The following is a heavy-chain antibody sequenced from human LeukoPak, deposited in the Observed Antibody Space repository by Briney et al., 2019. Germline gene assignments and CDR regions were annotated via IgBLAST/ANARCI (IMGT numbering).Heavy chain of an antibody. D-gene: IGHD5/OR15-5a*01. V-gene: IGHV3-53*01. CDR2: IFGGGDT. Sequence: GVSLRLSCAGSGYTVGSNYMTWVRQAPGKGLEWVSLIFGGGDTRYADSVKGRFTISKDNSKNTVYLQMNSLRADDTAVYFCWRPNVLSSVDFWGQGTLVTVAS. J-gene: IGHJ4*02. CDR1: GYTVGSNY. CDR3: WRPNVLSSVDF.